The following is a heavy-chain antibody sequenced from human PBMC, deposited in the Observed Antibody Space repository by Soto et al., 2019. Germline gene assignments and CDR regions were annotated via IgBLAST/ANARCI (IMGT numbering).Heavy chain of an antibody. CDR2: ISSSSSYI. CDR1: GFTFSSYS. V-gene: IGHV3-21*01. J-gene: IGHJ3*02. Sequence: EVQLVESGGGLVKPGGSLRLSCAASGFTFSSYSMNWVRQAPGKGLEWVSSISSSSSYIYYADSVKGRFTISRDNAKNSLYLQMNSLRAEDTAVYYCASSIAVANYDAFDIWGQGTMVTVSS. D-gene: IGHD6-19*01. CDR3: ASSIAVANYDAFDI.